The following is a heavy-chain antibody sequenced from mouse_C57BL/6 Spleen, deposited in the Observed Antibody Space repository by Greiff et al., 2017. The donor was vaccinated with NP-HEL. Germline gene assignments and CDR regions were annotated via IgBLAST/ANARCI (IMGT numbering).Heavy chain of an antibody. CDR1: GFTFSSYA. Sequence: EVMLMESGGGLVKPGGSLKLSCAASGFTFSSYAMSWVRQTPEKRLEWVATISDGGSYTYYPDNVKGRFTISRDNAKNNLYLQMSHLKSEDTAMYYCARDREGSMGLTDFDYWGQGTTLTVSS. V-gene: IGHV5-4*01. CDR2: ISDGGSYT. CDR3: ARDREGSMGLTDFDY. D-gene: IGHD2-10*02. J-gene: IGHJ2*01.